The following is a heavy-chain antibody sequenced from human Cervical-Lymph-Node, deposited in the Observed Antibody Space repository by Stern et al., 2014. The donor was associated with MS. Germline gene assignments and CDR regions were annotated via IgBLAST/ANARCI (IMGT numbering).Heavy chain of an antibody. CDR3: ARDMAPAAANFDY. CDR2: INTSGGSK. V-gene: IGHV1-46*01. D-gene: IGHD2-2*01. J-gene: IGHJ4*02. Sequence: QVQLVESGAEVKKPGASVKVSCKAPGQGLEWMGIINTSGGSKSYAQKFQGRVTMTRDTSTSTVYMELSSLRSEDTAVYYCARDMAPAAANFDYWGQGTLVTVSS.